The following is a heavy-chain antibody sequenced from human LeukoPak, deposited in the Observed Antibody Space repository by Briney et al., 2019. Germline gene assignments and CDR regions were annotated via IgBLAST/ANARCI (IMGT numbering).Heavy chain of an antibody. CDR3: VRNSGELGA. J-gene: IGHJ5*02. D-gene: IGHD2-21*01. CDR2: IYSAGGT. V-gene: IGHV3-53*01. CDR1: GFIFSNNY. Sequence: PGGSLRLSCAASGFIFSNNYMSWVRRAAGKGLEWVALIYSAGGTYYADSVKGRFTTSRDNSKNTLHLQMNSLRAEDTAVYYCVRNSGELGAWGQGTLVTVSS.